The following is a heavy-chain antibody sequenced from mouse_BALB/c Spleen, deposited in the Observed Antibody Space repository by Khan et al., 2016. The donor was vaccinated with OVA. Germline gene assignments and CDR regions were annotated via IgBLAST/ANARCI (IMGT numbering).Heavy chain of an antibody. CDR1: GYSITSGYS. J-gene: IGHJ4*01. Sequence: EVKLLESGPDLVKPSQSLSLTCTVTGYSITSGYSWHWIRQFPGNKLEWMGYIYHSGSINYNPSLKSRFSITRDTSKNLFFLQLNSVTTEDTGTXYCARDGNYMDYWGQGASVTVSS. CDR2: IYHSGSI. CDR3: ARDGNYMDY. D-gene: IGHD2-1*01. V-gene: IGHV3-1*02.